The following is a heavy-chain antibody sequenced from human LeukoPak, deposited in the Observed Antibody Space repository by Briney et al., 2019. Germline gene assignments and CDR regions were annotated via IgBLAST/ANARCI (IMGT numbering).Heavy chain of an antibody. CDR2: ISAYNGNT. V-gene: IGHV1-18*01. D-gene: IGHD5-18*01. CDR1: GYTFTSYG. J-gene: IGHJ4*02. CDR3: ATVDTAMVAAYYFDY. Sequence: EASVKVSCKASGYTFTSYGISWVRQAPGQGLEWMGWISAYNGNTNYAQKLQGRVTMTTDTSTSTAYMELSSLRSEDTAVYYCATVDTAMVAAYYFDYWGQGTLVTVSS.